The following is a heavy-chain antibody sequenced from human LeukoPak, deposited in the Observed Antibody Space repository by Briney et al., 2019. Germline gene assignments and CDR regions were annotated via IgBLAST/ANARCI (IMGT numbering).Heavy chain of an antibody. D-gene: IGHD3-10*01. CDR1: GYAFTGYY. J-gene: IGHJ4*02. CDR3: AREFYGSGSTLIDY. Sequence: ASVKVSCKASGYAFTGYYMHWVRQAPGQGLEWMGWISAYNGNTNYAQKLQGRVTMTTDTSTSTAYMELRSLRSDDTAVYYCAREFYGSGSTLIDYWGQGTLVTVSS. CDR2: ISAYNGNT. V-gene: IGHV1-18*04.